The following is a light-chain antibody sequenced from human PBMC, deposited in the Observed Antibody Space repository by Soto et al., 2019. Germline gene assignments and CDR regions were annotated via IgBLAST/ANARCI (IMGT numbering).Light chain of an antibody. CDR1: QSVDIN. CDR3: QQYRGWPRT. Sequence: EFVLTQSPATLSVSPGERVTLSCRASQSVDINLAWYQQKPGQAPRLLIYGASTRATDMSGTFSGRGSGTEFTLTINNLRPEDFAVYYCQQYRGWPRTFGQGTKVDI. J-gene: IGKJ1*01. CDR2: GAS. V-gene: IGKV3-15*01.